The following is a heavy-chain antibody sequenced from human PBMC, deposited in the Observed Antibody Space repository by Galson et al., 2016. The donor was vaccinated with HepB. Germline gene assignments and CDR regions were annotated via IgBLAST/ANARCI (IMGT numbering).Heavy chain of an antibody. J-gene: IGHJ3*02. D-gene: IGHD1-26*01. V-gene: IGHV1-46*01. CDR3: ARDGHKWDFDI. Sequence: SVKVSCKASGYRFTTFYVHWVRQAPGQGLEWIGRIMPEDGYTIYAQKFQGRVTITRDTSTSTVYMDLRSLMSADTGVYYCARDGHKWDFDIWGPGTVVTVS. CDR2: IMPEDGYT. CDR1: GYRFTTFY.